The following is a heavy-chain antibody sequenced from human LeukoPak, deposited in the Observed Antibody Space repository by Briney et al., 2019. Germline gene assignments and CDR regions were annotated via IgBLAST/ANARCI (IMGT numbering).Heavy chain of an antibody. CDR2: INHSGST. J-gene: IGHJ4*02. CDR3: ARLGEIYYDSSGYYGFDY. V-gene: IGHV4-34*01. Sequence: SETLSLTCAVYGGSFSGYYWSWTRQPPGKGLEWIGEINHSGSTNYNPSLKSRVTISVDTSKNQFSLKLSSVTAADTAVYYCARLGEIYYDSSGYYGFDYWGQGTLVTVSS. CDR1: GGSFSGYY. D-gene: IGHD3-22*01.